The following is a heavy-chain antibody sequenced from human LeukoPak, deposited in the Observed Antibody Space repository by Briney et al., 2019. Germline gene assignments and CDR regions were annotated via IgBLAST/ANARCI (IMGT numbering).Heavy chain of an antibody. J-gene: IGHJ6*03. Sequence: PSQTLSLTCTVSGGSISSGSYYWSWIRQPAGKGLEWIGRIYTSGSTNYNPSLKSRVTISVDTSKNQFSLKLSSVTAADTAVYYCARELREWLSSYYYYYMGVWGKGTTVTVSS. D-gene: IGHD3-3*01. V-gene: IGHV4-61*02. CDR3: ARELREWLSSYYYYYMGV. CDR2: IYTSGST. CDR1: GGSISSGSYY.